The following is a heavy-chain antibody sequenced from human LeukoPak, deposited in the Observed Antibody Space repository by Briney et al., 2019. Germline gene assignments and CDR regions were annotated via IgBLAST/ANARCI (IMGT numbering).Heavy chain of an antibody. Sequence: ASVTVSCKASGYTFTSYGISSVRQAPGKGLEWVGGFYLEDGETIYAQKFQGRVTMTANTSTDTAYMELSSLRSEDTAVYYCATWSSRIVGATGLDYWGQGTLVTVSS. CDR1: GYTFTSYG. J-gene: IGHJ4*02. V-gene: IGHV1-24*01. CDR3: ATWSSRIVGATGLDY. D-gene: IGHD1-26*01. CDR2: FYLEDGET.